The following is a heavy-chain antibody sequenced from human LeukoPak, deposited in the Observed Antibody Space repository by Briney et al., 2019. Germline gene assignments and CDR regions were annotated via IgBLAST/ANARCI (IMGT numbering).Heavy chain of an antibody. D-gene: IGHD6-13*01. CDR2: ISYDGSNK. J-gene: IGHJ5*02. CDR1: GFTFSSYG. V-gene: IGHV3-30*18. Sequence: LTGGSLRLSCAASGFTFSSYGMHWVRQAPGKGLEWVAVISYDGSNKYYADSVKGRFTISRDNSKNTLYLQMNSLRAEDTAVYYCAKGPIAAAVGYNWFDPWGQGTLVTVSS. CDR3: AKGPIAAAVGYNWFDP.